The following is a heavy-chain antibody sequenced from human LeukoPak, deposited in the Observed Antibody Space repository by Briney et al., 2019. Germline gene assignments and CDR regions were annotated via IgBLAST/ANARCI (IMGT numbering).Heavy chain of an antibody. J-gene: IGHJ3*02. Sequence: GGSLALSCAASGFTFSSYEMNWVRQAPGKGLEWVSYISSSGSTIYYADSVKGRFTISRDNAKNSLYLQMNSLRAEDTAVYYCARVGGGYYDSSDAFDIWGQGTMVTVSS. D-gene: IGHD3-22*01. CDR1: GFTFSSYE. V-gene: IGHV3-48*03. CDR2: ISSSGSTI. CDR3: ARVGGGYYDSSDAFDI.